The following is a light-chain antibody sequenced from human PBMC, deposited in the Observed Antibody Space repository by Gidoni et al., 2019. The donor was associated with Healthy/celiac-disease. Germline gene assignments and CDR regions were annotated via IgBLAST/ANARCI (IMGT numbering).Light chain of an antibody. Sequence: DIQITLSPSFLSASVGDRVTITCRASQGISSYLAWYQQKPGKAPKLLIYAASTLHSGVPSRFSGSGSGTEFTLTISSLQPEDFATYYCQQLNSYPYTFGQGTKLEIK. CDR1: QGISSY. CDR3: QQLNSYPYT. J-gene: IGKJ2*01. CDR2: AAS. V-gene: IGKV1-9*01.